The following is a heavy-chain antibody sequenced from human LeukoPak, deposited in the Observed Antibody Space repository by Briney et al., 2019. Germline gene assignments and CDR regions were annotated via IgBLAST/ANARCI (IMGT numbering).Heavy chain of an antibody. CDR1: GYTFTGYY. CDR2: INPNSGGT. J-gene: IGHJ5*02. V-gene: IGHV1-2*02. CDR3: ARDSGSYFGSKWFDP. Sequence: ASVKVSCKASGYTFTGYYMHWVRQAPGQGLEWMGWINPNSGGTNYAQKFQGRVTMTRDTSISTAYMELSRLRSDDTAVYYCARDSGSYFGSKWFDPWGQGTLVTVSS. D-gene: IGHD1-26*01.